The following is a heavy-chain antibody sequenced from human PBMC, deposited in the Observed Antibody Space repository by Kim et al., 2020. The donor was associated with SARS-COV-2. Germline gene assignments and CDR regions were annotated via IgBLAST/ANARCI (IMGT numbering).Heavy chain of an antibody. CDR2: ISHSGNS. D-gene: IGHD6-13*01. V-gene: IGHV4-34*01. CDR3: SRVASAYGLSRVFDY. CDR1: GVSFSGYY. J-gene: IGHJ4*02. Sequence: SETLSLSCAVYGVSFSGYYWGWIRQPPGKGLEWIAEISHSGNSNYNPSLKSRVTLLADASTNQSSFKMISVTAADKTAFYCSRVASAYGLSRVFDYCAQG.